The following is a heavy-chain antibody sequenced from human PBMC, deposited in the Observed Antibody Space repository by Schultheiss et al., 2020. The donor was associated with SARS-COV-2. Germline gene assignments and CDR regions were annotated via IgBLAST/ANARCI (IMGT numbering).Heavy chain of an antibody. CDR3: ARDLPPHDY. CDR2: ISGTAGDT. CDR1: GFTFGNYW. Sequence: GESLKISCAVSGFTFGNYWMHWVRQAPGKGLEWVSAISGTAGDTYYPGSVKGRFTISRDNSKNTLYLQMNSLRPEDTAIYYCARDLPPHDYWGQGTLVTVSS. J-gene: IGHJ4*02. V-gene: IGHV3-23*01.